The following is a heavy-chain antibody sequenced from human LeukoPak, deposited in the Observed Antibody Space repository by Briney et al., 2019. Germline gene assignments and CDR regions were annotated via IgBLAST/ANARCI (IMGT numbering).Heavy chain of an antibody. V-gene: IGHV4-34*01. J-gene: IGHJ6*02. CDR2: INHSGST. D-gene: IGHD3-10*01. CDR1: GGSFSGYY. Sequence: PSETLSLTCAVYGGSFSGYYWSWLRQPPGKGLEWIGEINHSGSTNYNPSLKSRVTISVDTSKNQFSLKLSSVTAADTAVYYCASRRGTMVRGVPYGMDVWGQGTTVTVSS. CDR3: ASRRGTMVRGVPYGMDV.